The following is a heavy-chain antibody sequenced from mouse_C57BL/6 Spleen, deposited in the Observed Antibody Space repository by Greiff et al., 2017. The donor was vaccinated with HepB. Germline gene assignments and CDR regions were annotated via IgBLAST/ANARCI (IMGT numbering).Heavy chain of an antibody. Sequence: EVQLVESVAELVRPGASVKLSCTASGFNIKNTYMHWVKQRPEQGLEWIGRIDPANGNTKYAPKFQGKATITADTSSNTAYLQRSSLTSEDTAIYYCARNYYCSSNHYFDYWGQGTTLTVSS. CDR3: ARNYYCSSNHYFDY. CDR1: GFNIKNTY. D-gene: IGHD1-1*01. CDR2: IDPANGNT. J-gene: IGHJ2*01. V-gene: IGHV14-3*01.